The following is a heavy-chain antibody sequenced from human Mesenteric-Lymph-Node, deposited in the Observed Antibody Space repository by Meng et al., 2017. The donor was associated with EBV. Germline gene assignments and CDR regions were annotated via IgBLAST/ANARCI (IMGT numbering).Heavy chain of an antibody. Sequence: SSPRTVNTSPTLTLTCAIYGDSFSNTNVAWNWLRQSPPRGLEWLGRTYYRSKWYNEYAQSVKGRITINPDTSKSEFSLQLNSVTPDDTAVYYCSRESWRAFDYWGQGTLVTVSS. CDR2: TYYRSKWYN. J-gene: IGHJ4*02. CDR1: GDSFSNTNVA. CDR3: SRESWRAFDY. V-gene: IGHV6-1*01.